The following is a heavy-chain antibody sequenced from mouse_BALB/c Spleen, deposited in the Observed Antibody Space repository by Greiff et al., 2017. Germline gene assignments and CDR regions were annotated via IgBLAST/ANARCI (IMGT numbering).Heavy chain of an antibody. CDR3: ARQYGNAYAMDY. CDR2: ISSGGGST. D-gene: IGHD2-10*02. Sequence: EVHLVESGGGLVKPGGSLKLSCAASGFAFSSYDMSWVRQTPEKRLEWVAYISSGGGSTYYPDTVKGRFTISRDNAKNNLYMQMSSLKSEDTAMYYCARQYGNAYAMDYWGQGTSVTVSS. CDR1: GFAFSSYD. V-gene: IGHV5-12-1*01. J-gene: IGHJ4*01.